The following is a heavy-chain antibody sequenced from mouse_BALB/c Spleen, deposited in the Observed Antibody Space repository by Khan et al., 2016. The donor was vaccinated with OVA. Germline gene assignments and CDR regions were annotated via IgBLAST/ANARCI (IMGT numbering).Heavy chain of an antibody. Sequence: EVMLVESGGGLVQPGGSRKLSCAASGFTFSSYGMHWVRQAPEKGLEWVAYISGDSSTIYYTDTVKGRFTISRDNPKNTLSLQMTSLMSEDTAMYYCATSYYYGYYFDYWGPGTTLTVFS. CDR2: ISGDSSTI. J-gene: IGHJ2*01. CDR3: ATSYYYGYYFDY. CDR1: GFTFSSYG. V-gene: IGHV5-17*02. D-gene: IGHD1-1*01.